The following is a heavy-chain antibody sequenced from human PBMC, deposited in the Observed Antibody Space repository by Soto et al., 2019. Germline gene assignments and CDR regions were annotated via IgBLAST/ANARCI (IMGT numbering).Heavy chain of an antibody. CDR3: AASAPPATNYCYAMDV. CDR1: GGSVSSGSFY. D-gene: IGHD5-12*01. Sequence: KTSETLSLTCTVSGGSVSSGSFYWSWIRRPPGKGLEWIGYFYDSGSTNYNPSLRSRVTMSVDTSKNQFSLKLSSVTAADTAVYYCAASAPPATNYCYAMDVWGQGXTVTVYS. V-gene: IGHV4-61*01. CDR2: FYDSGST. J-gene: IGHJ6*02.